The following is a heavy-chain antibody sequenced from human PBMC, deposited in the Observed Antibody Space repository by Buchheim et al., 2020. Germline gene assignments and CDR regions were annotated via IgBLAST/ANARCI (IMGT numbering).Heavy chain of an antibody. D-gene: IGHD2-2*01. CDR2: ISGSGGGT. V-gene: IGHV3-23*01. CDR3: AKVLDPTRYWFCDL. CDR1: GFSFTSYA. J-gene: IGHJ2*01. Sequence: EVQLLESGGGLVQPGGSLRLSCAASGFSFTSYAMTWVRQAPGKGLEWVSAISGSGGGTYYADSVKGRFTISRDNSKNTLYLEMNRLRAEDTGLYFCAKVLDPTRYWFCDLWGRGTL.